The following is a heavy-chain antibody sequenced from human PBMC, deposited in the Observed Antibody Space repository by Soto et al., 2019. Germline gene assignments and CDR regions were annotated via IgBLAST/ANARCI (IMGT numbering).Heavy chain of an antibody. V-gene: IGHV3-23*01. CDR2: ISGSGGST. D-gene: IGHD6-13*01. J-gene: IGHJ6*01. CDR3: AKVVEQRLVLVCYYGMDV. Sequence: GGSLRLSCAASGFTFSSYAMSWVRQAPGKGLEWVSAISGSGGSTYYADSVKGRFTISRDNSKNTLYLQMNSLRAEDTAVYYCAKVVEQRLVLVCYYGMDVGGGGMMVTAS. CDR1: GFTFSSYA.